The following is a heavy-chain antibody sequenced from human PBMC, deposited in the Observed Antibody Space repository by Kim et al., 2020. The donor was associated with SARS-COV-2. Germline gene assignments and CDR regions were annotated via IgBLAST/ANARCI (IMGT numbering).Heavy chain of an antibody. CDR2: INAGNGNT. CDR1: GYTFTSYG. D-gene: IGHD2-15*01. CDR3: SRRYCSGSICQGLDY. J-gene: IGHJ4*02. V-gene: IGHV1-3*01. Sequence: VKVSCKASGYTFTSYGIHWVRQAPGQRLEWMGWINAGNGNTKYSQKFQDRVTITRDTSASTAYMEMSSLRSEDTAVYYCSRRYCSGSICQGLDYWGQGTPVTVSS.